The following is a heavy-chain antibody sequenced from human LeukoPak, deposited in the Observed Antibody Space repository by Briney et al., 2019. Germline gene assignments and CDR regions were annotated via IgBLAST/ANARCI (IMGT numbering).Heavy chain of an antibody. CDR1: GGSISSGGCY. D-gene: IGHD1-14*01. V-gene: IGHV4-30-2*01. CDR2: IYHSGST. Sequence: SETLSLTCTVSGGSISSGGCYWSWIRQPPGKGLEWIGYIYHSGSTYYNPSLKSRVTISVDTSKNQFSLKLSSVTAADTAVYYCARGGNRSARFDPWGQGTLVTVSS. CDR3: ARGGNRSARFDP. J-gene: IGHJ5*02.